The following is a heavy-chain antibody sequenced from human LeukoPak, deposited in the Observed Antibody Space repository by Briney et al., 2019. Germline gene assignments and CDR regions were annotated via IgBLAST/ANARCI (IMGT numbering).Heavy chain of an antibody. CDR3: ARVPGYYDSSGYLEIFDY. CDR1: GYTFTSYG. D-gene: IGHD3-22*01. CDR2: ISAYNGNT. V-gene: IGHV1-18*01. Sequence: ASVKVSCKASGYTFTSYGISWVRQAPGQGLEWMGWISAYNGNTNYAQKLQGGVTMTTDTSTSTAYMELRSLRSDDTAVYYCARVPGYYDSSGYLEIFDYWGQGTLVTVSS. J-gene: IGHJ4*02.